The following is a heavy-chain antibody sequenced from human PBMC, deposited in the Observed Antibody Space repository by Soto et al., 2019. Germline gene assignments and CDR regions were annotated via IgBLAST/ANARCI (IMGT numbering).Heavy chain of an antibody. Sequence: GASVKVSCKASGGTFSSYAISWVRQAPGQGLEWMGGIIPIFGTANYAQKFQGRVTITADESTSTAYMELSSLRSEDTAVYYCAKKAPRGYSGYDFSYYYYYGMDVWGQGTTVTV. CDR3: AKKAPRGYSGYDFSYYYYYGMDV. V-gene: IGHV1-69*13. CDR1: GGTFSSYA. CDR2: IIPIFGTA. D-gene: IGHD5-12*01. J-gene: IGHJ6*02.